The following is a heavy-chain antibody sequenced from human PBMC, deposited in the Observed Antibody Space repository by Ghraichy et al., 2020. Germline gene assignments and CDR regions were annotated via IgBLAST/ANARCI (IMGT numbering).Heavy chain of an antibody. CDR1: GFTFSSYS. Sequence: GESLNISCAASGFTFSSYSMNWVRQAPGKGLEWVSSISSSSSYIYYADSVKGRFTISRDNAKNSLYLQMNSLRAEDTAVYYCARDGNMIGFDYWGQGTLVTVSS. J-gene: IGHJ4*02. CDR2: ISSSSSYI. CDR3: ARDGNMIGFDY. V-gene: IGHV3-21*01. D-gene: IGHD3-22*01.